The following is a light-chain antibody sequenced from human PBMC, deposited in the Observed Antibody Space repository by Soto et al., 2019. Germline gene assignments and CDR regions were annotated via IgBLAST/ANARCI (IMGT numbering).Light chain of an antibody. CDR3: QTWATGIVV. Sequence: QPVLTQSPSASASLGASVKLTCTLSSGHSSYAIAWHQQQPEKGPRYLMKLNSDGSHSKGDGIPDRFSGSSSGAERYLTIPSLQSEDEADYYCQTWATGIVVFGGGTKLTVL. CDR1: SGHSSYA. J-gene: IGLJ2*01. CDR2: LNSDGSH. V-gene: IGLV4-69*01.